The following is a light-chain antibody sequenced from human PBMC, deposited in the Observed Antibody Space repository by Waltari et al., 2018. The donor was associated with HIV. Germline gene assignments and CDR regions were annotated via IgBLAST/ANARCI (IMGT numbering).Light chain of an antibody. V-gene: IGLV2-8*01. J-gene: IGLJ2*01. Sequence: QSALTQPPSASGSPGQSVTIPCTGTSRDLGPYNYVAWYQQYPGKAPKLMIYDVTKRPSGVPDRFSGSKSGNTASLTVSGLQAEDEADYYCASHAGSKDVFGGGTKLTVL. CDR1: SRDLGPYNY. CDR3: ASHAGSKDV. CDR2: DVT.